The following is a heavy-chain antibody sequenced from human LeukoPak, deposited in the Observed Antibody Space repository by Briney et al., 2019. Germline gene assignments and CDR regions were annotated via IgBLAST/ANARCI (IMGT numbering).Heavy chain of an antibody. CDR1: GFTVSGHY. J-gene: IGHJ3*02. V-gene: IGHV3-11*04. D-gene: IGHD3-22*01. CDR3: ARALWNYYDSSGYYLDAFDI. Sequence: PGGSLRLSCAASGFTVSGHYMSWVRQAPGKGLEWVSYISSSGSTIYYADSVKGRFTISRDNAKNSLYLQMNSLRAEDTAVYYCARALWNYYDSSGYYLDAFDIWGQGTMVTVSS. CDR2: ISSSGSTI.